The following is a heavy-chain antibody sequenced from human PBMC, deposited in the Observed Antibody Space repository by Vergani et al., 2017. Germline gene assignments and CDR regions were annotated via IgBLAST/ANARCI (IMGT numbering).Heavy chain of an antibody. J-gene: IGHJ4*02. D-gene: IGHD1-26*01. CDR2: ISPNNGDT. CDR3: ARGWESR. V-gene: IGHV1-2*02. Sequence: QVQLVQSGAEVKKPGASVEVSCKTSGYSFTDYYFHWVRQAPGQGLEWMGWISPNNGDTHYAQKFQGRVIMTRDTSISTAYMELRSLKSDDTAVYYCARGWESRWGQGTLVTVSS. CDR1: GYSFTDYY.